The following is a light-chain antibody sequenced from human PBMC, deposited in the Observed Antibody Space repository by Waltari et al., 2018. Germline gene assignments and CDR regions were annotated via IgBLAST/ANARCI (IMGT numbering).Light chain of an antibody. CDR3: QVWDSSTGDVV. V-gene: IGLV3-9*01. J-gene: IGLJ2*01. CDR2: TDS. Sequence: SYELTQPLSVSVALGQTASITCGGNKIGRKTVHWYQQTPGQAPVLVIYTDSSRPSGIPERFSGSNSGNTATLTISRAQAGDEADYYCQVWDSSTGDVVFGGGTKLTVL. CDR1: KIGRKT.